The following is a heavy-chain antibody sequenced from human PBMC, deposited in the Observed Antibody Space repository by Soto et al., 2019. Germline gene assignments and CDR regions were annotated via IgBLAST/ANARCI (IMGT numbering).Heavy chain of an antibody. V-gene: IGHV3-30-3*01. CDR3: ARVSPRNNLYYFNGLDV. CDR2: ISYEGSNK. Sequence: QVQLVESGGGVVRPGRSLRLSCAASGFTFGTYAIHWVRQAPGKGLEWVALISYEGSNKYYADSVKGRFTVSRDNSKSTLFLQMDILRVEDTGVYYCARVSPRNNLYYFNGLDVWGQGTSVTVSS. J-gene: IGHJ6*02. CDR1: GFTFGTYA. D-gene: IGHD1-1*01.